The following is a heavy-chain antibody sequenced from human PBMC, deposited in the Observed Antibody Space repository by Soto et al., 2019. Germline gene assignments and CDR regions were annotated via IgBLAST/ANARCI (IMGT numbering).Heavy chain of an antibody. J-gene: IGHJ5*02. CDR1: GGSISTNY. CDR2: VYYTGST. CDR3: ARVTRYGDTGGLDP. D-gene: IGHD4-17*01. V-gene: IGHV4-59*01. Sequence: SETLSLTCTVSGGSISTNYWSWIRQPPGKGLEWIGFVYYTGSTNYNPSLKSRVTISVDTSKDQFSLKLSSVTAADTAVYYCARVTRYGDTGGLDPWGQGILVTVSS.